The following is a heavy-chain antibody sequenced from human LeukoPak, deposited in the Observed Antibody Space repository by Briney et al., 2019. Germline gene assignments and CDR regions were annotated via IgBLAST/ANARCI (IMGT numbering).Heavy chain of an antibody. D-gene: IGHD2-2*01. J-gene: IGHJ6*03. CDR1: GYSFTSYW. V-gene: IGHV5-51*01. Sequence: GASLQISCKGSGYSFTSYWIGWVRQMPGKGLEWMGIIYPGDSDTRYSPSFQGQVTISADKSISTAYLQWSSLKASDTATYYCARLGYCSSTSCYYYYYMDVWGKGTTVTVSS. CDR3: ARLGYCSSTSCYYYYYMDV. CDR2: IYPGDSDT.